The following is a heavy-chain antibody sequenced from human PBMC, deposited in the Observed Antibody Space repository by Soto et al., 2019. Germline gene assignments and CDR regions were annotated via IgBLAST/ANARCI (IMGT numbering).Heavy chain of an antibody. CDR3: ARVVAAADTYGMDV. CDR1: GGSISSYY. V-gene: IGHV4-59*01. J-gene: IGHJ6*02. Sequence: QVQLQESGPGLVKPSETLSLTCTVSGGSISSYYWSWIRQPPGKGLEWIGYIYYSGSTNYNPSLKSRVTISVDTSKNQFSLKLSSVTAADTAVYYCARVVAAADTYGMDVWGQGTTVTVSS. D-gene: IGHD6-13*01. CDR2: IYYSGST.